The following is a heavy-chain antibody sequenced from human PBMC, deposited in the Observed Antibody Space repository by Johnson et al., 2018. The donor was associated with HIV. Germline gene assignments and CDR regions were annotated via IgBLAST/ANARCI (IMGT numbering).Heavy chain of an antibody. J-gene: IGHJ3*01. CDR3: ARDGTTGPSGDAFDL. CDR2: IWYAGSNK. D-gene: IGHD4-17*01. CDR1: GFTFSKCD. Sequence: VQLVESGGGLAQPGGSLSLSSAASGFTFSKCDMHWVRQAPGKGLEWVAVIWYAGSNKYYVDSVKGRFTISRDNSKNTLYLQMNSLRTEDTAVYYCARDGTTGPSGDAFDLWGQGTMVTVSS. V-gene: IGHV3-33*08.